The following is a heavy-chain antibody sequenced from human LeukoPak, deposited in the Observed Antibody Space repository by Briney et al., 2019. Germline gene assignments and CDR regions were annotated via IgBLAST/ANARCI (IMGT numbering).Heavy chain of an antibody. D-gene: IGHD2-15*01. V-gene: IGHV3-48*03. J-gene: IGHJ4*02. CDR1: GFTFTIYE. CDR2: VSANGDTI. Sequence: QAGGSLRLSCAASGFTFTIYEMNWVRQAPGKGLEWISYVSANGDTIYYADSVRGRFTISRDNAKNSLYLQMDSLRAEDTAVYYCARHKISGPNTLDYWGQGILVTVSS. CDR3: ARHKISGPNTLDY.